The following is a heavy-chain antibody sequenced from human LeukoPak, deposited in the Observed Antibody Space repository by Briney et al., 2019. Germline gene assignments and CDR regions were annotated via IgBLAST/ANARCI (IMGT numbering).Heavy chain of an antibody. V-gene: IGHV4-61*02. CDR2: IYTSGST. CDR3: ARAVPAALVSRWFDP. J-gene: IGHJ5*02. CDR1: GGSISSGSYY. D-gene: IGHD2-2*01. Sequence: SETLSLTCTVSGGSISSGSYYWSWIRQPAGRGLEWIGRIYTSGSTNYSPSLKNRVTISVDTSKNQFSLKLSSVTAADTAVYYCARAVPAALVSRWFDPWGQGTLVTVSS.